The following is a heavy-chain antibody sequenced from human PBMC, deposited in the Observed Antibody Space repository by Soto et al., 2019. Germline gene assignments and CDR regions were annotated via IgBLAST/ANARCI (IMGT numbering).Heavy chain of an antibody. CDR1: GDSISSSY. D-gene: IGHD3-3*01. J-gene: IGHJ6*03. CDR3: ARGVLEWLLRDSYYYYMDV. Sequence: PSETLSLTCTVSGDSISSSYWNWIRQAPAKGLEWIGYIDDTGSTNYNPSLKSRVTLSVDPSNNQYSLKLSSVTAADTAVYYCARGVLEWLLRDSYYYYMDVWGKGTTVTVSS. CDR2: IDDTGST. V-gene: IGHV4-59*01.